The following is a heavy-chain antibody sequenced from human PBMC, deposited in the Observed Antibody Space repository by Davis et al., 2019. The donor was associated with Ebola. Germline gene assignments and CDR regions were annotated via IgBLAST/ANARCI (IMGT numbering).Heavy chain of an antibody. CDR1: GFTVSSNY. CDR3: ARGGLRASLDV. CDR2: IYSGGST. D-gene: IGHD3-10*01. J-gene: IGHJ6*02. V-gene: IGHV3-53*05. Sequence: GESLKISCAASGFTVSSNYMSWVRQAPGKGLEWVSVIYSGGSTYYADSVKGRFTISRDNAKNSLFLQMNSLRAEDTALYYCARGGLRASLDVWGQGTTVIVSS.